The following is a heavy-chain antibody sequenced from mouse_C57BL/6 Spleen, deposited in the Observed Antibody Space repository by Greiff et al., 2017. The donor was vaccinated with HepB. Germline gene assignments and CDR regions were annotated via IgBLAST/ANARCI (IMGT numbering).Heavy chain of an antibody. V-gene: IGHV5-9-1*02. CDR1: GFTFSSYA. J-gene: IGHJ2*01. CDR3: TRGYYGRHFDY. D-gene: IGHD1-1*01. Sequence: EVNVVESGEGLVKPGGSLKLSCAASGFTFSSYAMSWVRQTPEKRLEWVAYISSGGDYIYYADTVKGRFTISRDNARNTLYLQMSSLKSEDTAMYYCTRGYYGRHFDYWGQGTTLTVSS. CDR2: ISSGGDYI.